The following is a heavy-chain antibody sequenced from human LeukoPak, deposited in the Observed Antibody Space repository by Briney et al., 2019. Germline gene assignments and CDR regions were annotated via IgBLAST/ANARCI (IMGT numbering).Heavy chain of an antibody. V-gene: IGHV3-30*18. Sequence: GRSLRLSCAASGFTFSSYGMHWVRQAPGKGLEWVAVISYDGSNKYYADSVKGRFTISRDNSKNTLYLQMNSLRAEDTAVYYCAKESRSGRSAINYYYYGMDVWGQGTTVTASS. J-gene: IGHJ6*02. D-gene: IGHD3-10*01. CDR3: AKESRSGRSAINYYYYGMDV. CDR2: ISYDGSNK. CDR1: GFTFSSYG.